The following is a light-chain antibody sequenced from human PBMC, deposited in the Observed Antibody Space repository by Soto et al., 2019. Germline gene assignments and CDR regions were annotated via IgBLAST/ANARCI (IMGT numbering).Light chain of an antibody. CDR2: EVT. CDR3: SAYTRTSALV. Sequence: QSALTQPASVSGSPGQSITISCTGTTNDIGGYKYVSWYQQHPGKAPKLIIFEVTNRPSGVSNRFSGSKSGNTASLTISGLQDEDEADFYCSAYTRTSALVFGTGTKLTVL. J-gene: IGLJ1*01. V-gene: IGLV2-14*01. CDR1: TNDIGGYKY.